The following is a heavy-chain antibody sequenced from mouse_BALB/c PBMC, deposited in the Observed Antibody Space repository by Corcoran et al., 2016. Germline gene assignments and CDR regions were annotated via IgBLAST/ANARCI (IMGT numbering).Heavy chain of an antibody. J-gene: IGHJ1*01. V-gene: IGHV14-3*02. CDR1: CFNIKDNY. D-gene: IGHD2-2*01. Sequence: EVQLQQSGAELVKPAASVTLSCTASCFNIKDNYMHWVKQRPEPGLGWIGRIDPANGNTKYDPKYQGKATLTADTSSNTAYLQLSSLTSEDTAGYYCASGYEYFDVWGAGTTVTVSS. CDR3: ASGYEYFDV. CDR2: IDPANGNT.